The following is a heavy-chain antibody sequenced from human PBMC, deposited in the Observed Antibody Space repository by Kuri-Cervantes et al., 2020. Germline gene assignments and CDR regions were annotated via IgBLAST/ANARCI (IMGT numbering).Heavy chain of an antibody. CDR1: GYIFTSYG. V-gene: IGHV1-18*01. CDR2: ISAYNGDT. D-gene: IGHD3-10*01. CDR3: ARDPPITMFRGVILGYYYMDV. J-gene: IGHJ6*03. Sequence: ASVKVSCKASGYIFTSYGISWVRQAPGQGLEWMGWISAYNGDTNYAQKPQGRVTMTTDTSTSTAYMELRSLRSDDTAVYYCARDPPITMFRGVILGYYYMDVWGKGTTVTVSS.